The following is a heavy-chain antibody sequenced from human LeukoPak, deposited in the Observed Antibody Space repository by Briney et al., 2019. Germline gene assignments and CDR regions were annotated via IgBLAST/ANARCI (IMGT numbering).Heavy chain of an antibody. D-gene: IGHD4-17*01. CDR3: ARDDHGDYVGLFDY. Sequence: SETLSLTCTVSGVSISSYYWSWIRQPAGKGLEWIGRIYTSGSTNYNPPLKSRVTMSVDTSKNQFSLKLSSVTAADTAVYYCARDDHGDYVGLFDYWGQGTLVTVSS. J-gene: IGHJ4*02. CDR2: IYTSGST. CDR1: GVSISSYY. V-gene: IGHV4-4*07.